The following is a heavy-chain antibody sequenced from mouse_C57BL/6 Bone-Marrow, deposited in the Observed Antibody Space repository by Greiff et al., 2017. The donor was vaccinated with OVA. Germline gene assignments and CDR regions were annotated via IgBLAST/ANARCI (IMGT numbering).Heavy chain of an antibody. CDR2: IHPNRGST. CDR1: GYTFTSYW. V-gene: IGHV1-64*01. CDR3: ARCSSTRGWYFDV. J-gene: IGHJ1*03. Sequence: VQLQQPGAELVKPGASVKLSCKASGYTFTSYWMHWVKQRPGQGLEWIGMIHPNRGSTNYNEKFKSKATLTVDKSSSTAYMQLSSLTSEDSAVYYCARCSSTRGWYFDVWGTGTTVTVSS. D-gene: IGHD1-1*01.